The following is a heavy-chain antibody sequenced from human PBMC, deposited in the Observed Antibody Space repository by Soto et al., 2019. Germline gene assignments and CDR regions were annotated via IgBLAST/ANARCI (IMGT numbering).Heavy chain of an antibody. J-gene: IGHJ4*02. CDR1: GFPFSNYG. D-gene: IGHD5-18*01. V-gene: IGHV3-30*18. CDR3: AKGNRYSYGYLDE. CDR2: ISYDGRKS. Sequence: QVQLVESGGGVVQPGRSLRLSCATSGFPFSNYGMHWVRQAPGKGLEWVAVISYDGRKSFYADSVKGRFTISRDGSKYTLYVQMNSLRPEDTAVYYCAKGNRYSYGYLDEWGQGTLVTVSS.